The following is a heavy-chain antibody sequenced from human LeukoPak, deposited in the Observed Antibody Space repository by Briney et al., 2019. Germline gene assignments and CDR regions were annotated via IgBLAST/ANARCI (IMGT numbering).Heavy chain of an antibody. CDR2: MTSDGGGT. CDR1: GFTFSSYA. CDR3: AKLDSPWAARGSFDH. J-gene: IGHJ5*02. D-gene: IGHD3-10*01. V-gene: IGHV3-23*01. Sequence: PGGSLRLSCVASGFTFSSYALSWVRQAPGKGLEWVSTMTSDGGGTYSADSVKGRFTVSRDNSKNTLFLQMTRLRAEDTAVYYCAKLDSPWAARGSFDHWGQGALVTVSS.